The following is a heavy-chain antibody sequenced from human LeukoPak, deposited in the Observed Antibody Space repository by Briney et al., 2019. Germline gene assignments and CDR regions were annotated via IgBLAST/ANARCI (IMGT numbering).Heavy chain of an antibody. CDR2: TYYRSKWYH. J-gene: IGHJ4*02. CDR1: GDSLSNTTTA. V-gene: IGHV6-1*01. Sequence: SQTLSLTCAISGDSLSNTTTAWNWLRQSPSRGLEWLGRTYYRSKWYHEYAISVRSRIIINSDTSKNQFSLHLNSVTPDDTAVYYCAKGYSMSYWGQGTLVTVSS. CDR3: AKGYSMSY. D-gene: IGHD5-12*01.